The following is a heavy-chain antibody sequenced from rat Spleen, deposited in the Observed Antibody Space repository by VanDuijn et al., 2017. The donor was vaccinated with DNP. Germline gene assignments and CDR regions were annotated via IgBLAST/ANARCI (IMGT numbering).Heavy chain of an antibody. CDR3: AARYSSSWFAY. CDR2: ITSSGGSI. J-gene: IGHJ3*01. V-gene: IGHV5-31*01. CDR1: GFTFSNYW. D-gene: IGHD1-2*01. Sequence: EVQLVESGGDLVQPGRSLKLSCVASGFTFSNYWMTWIRQVPGRGLEWVASITSSGGSIYYPDSVKGRFTISRDDAKNTLYLQMNSLRSEDTATYYCAARYSSSWFAYWGQGTPVTVSS.